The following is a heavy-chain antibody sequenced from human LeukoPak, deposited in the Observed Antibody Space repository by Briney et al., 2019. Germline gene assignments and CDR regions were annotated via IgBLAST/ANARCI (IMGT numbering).Heavy chain of an antibody. Sequence: SETLTLTCTVSGGSINSDSYYWSRIRQPDGKGLDWIGRIYTNGSTTYNPYLKRRVTISVNTSKNHSSQKLSSVPAADTAVYYCAGDLTLWSGSRYYYYGMDVWGQGTTVTVSS. CDR1: GGSINSDSYY. CDR3: AGDLTLWSGSRYYYYGMDV. V-gene: IGHV4-61*02. CDR2: IYTNGST. J-gene: IGHJ6*02. D-gene: IGHD3-3*01.